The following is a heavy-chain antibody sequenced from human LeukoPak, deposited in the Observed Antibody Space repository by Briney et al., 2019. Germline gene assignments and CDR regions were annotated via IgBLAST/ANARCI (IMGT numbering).Heavy chain of an antibody. CDR2: ITSSSSYI. V-gene: IGHV3-21*01. CDR1: GFTFSTSS. J-gene: IGHJ5*02. CDR3: ARDYYGSGKTAFDP. D-gene: IGHD3-10*01. Sequence: GGSLRLSCAASGFTFSTSSMNWVRQALGKGLEWVSSITSSSSYIYYADSVRGRFTISRDNAKNSLSLQMNSLRAEDTAVYYCARDYYGSGKTAFDPWGQGTLVTVSS.